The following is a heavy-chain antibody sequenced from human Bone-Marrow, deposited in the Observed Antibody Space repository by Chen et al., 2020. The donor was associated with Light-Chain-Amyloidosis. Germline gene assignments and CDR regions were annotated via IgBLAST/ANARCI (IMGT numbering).Heavy chain of an antibody. CDR1: GYTFPNYW. J-gene: IGHJ4*02. CDR2: IYPDDSDA. CDR3: ARRSDGYNFDY. Sequence: GYTFPNYWIGWVRQMPGKGLEWMGVIYPDDSDARYSPSFEGQVTISADKSITTAYLQWRSLKASDTAMYYCARRSDGYNFDYWGQGTPVPAS. V-gene: IGHV5-51*01. D-gene: IGHD5-12*01.